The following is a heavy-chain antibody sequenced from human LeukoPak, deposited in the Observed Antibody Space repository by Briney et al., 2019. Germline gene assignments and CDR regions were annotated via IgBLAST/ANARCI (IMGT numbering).Heavy chain of an antibody. CDR1: GYTFTGYY. CDR3: ARDFTIWSHDY. CDR2: INPNSGGT. J-gene: IGHJ4*02. V-gene: IGHV1-2*02. Sequence: ASVKVSCKASGYTFTGYYMHWVRQAPGQGLEWVGWINPNSGGTNYAQKFQGRVTTTRDTSISTAYMELSRLRSHDTAVYYCARDFTIWSHDYWGQGTLVTVSS. D-gene: IGHD2-21*01.